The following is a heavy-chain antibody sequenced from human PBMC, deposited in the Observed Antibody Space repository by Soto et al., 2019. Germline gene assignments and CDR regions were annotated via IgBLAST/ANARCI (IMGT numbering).Heavy chain of an antibody. CDR1: GFTFSSYG. CDR3: AKSQSGGYYYYGMDV. CDR2: ISYDGSNK. Sequence: QVQLVESGGGVVQPGRSLRLSCAASGFTFSSYGMHWVRQAPGKGLEWVAVISYDGSNKYYADSVKGRFTISRDNSKNTLYLQMNSLRAEDTAVYYCAKSQSGGYYYYGMDVW. J-gene: IGHJ6*01. V-gene: IGHV3-30*18. D-gene: IGHD3-16*01.